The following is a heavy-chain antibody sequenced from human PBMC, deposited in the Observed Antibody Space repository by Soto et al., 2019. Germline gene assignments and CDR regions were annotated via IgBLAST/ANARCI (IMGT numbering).Heavy chain of an antibody. D-gene: IGHD3-10*01. CDR1: GYTFTGYG. Sequence: GASVKVSCKVSGYTFTGYGISWVRQAPGQGLEWRGWISAYNGNTNNAQRLQGRVTKTTDTSTSTDYRERRSLRSDVTAVYYCSRVDVGETAAFDHWGQGTLVTVSS. CDR3: SRVDVGETAAFDH. J-gene: IGHJ4*02. V-gene: IGHV1-18*01. CDR2: ISAYNGNT.